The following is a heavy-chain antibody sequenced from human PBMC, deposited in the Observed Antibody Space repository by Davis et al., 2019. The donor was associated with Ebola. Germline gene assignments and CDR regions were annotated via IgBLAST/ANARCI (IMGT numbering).Heavy chain of an antibody. D-gene: IGHD3-10*01. CDR1: GGTFKNLA. V-gene: IGHV1-69*13. Sequence: SVKVSCKASGGTFKNLAISWVRQAPGQGLEWVGWIVPVYGTSINAQNFQGRVTLTADELTIAAFMELSGLGSQDTAVYYCASRLSFDYYGSGTYYNTVNYGLDVWGQGTTVTVSS. J-gene: IGHJ6*02. CDR3: ASRLSFDYYGSGTYYNTVNYGLDV. CDR2: IVPVYGTS.